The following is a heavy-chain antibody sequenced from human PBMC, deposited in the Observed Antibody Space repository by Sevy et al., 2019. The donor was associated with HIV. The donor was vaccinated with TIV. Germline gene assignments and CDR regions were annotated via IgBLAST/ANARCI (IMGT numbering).Heavy chain of an antibody. CDR2: IRNRPNSYTT. J-gene: IGHJ6*03. CDR1: GFTFSDHY. CDR3: VRGPNCGVGGCQQISPYCLDV. Sequence: RGSLRLSCAASGFTFSDHYVDWVRQAPGKGLEWVGRIRNRPNSYTTDYAASVKGRFTISRDDSRNSVYLQMNSLKTQDSAVYYCVRGPNCGVGGCQQISPYCLDVWGKGATVSVSS. D-gene: IGHD2-15*01. V-gene: IGHV3-72*01.